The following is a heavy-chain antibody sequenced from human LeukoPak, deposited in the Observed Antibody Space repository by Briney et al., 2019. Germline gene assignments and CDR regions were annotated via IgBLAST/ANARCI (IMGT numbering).Heavy chain of an antibody. Sequence: GGSLRLSCAASGFTFSSYGMHWVRQAPGKGLEWVAVIWYDGSNKYYADSVKGRFTISRDNSKNTLYLQMNSLRAEDTAVYYCAREGLYSSSYYFDYWGQGTLVAVSS. J-gene: IGHJ4*02. V-gene: IGHV3-33*01. CDR1: GFTFSSYG. CDR3: AREGLYSSSYYFDY. CDR2: IWYDGSNK. D-gene: IGHD6-6*01.